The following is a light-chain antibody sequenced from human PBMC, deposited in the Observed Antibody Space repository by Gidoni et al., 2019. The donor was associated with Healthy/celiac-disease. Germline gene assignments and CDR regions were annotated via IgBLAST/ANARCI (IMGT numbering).Light chain of an antibody. J-gene: IGLJ3*02. V-gene: IGLV2-11*01. CDR1: SSDVGGYNY. Sequence: PRSVSGSPGQSVTISCTGTSSDVGGYNYVSWYQQHPGKAPKLMIYDVSKRPSGVPDRFSGSKSGNTASLTISGLQADDEADYYCSSYAGSYTWVFGGGTKLTVL. CDR3: SSYAGSYTWV. CDR2: DVS.